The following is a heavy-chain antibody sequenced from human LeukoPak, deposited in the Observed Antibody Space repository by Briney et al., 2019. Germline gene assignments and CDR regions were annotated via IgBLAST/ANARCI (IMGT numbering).Heavy chain of an antibody. D-gene: IGHD2-15*01. CDR1: GYIFTGYY. V-gene: IGHV1-18*04. CDR2: ISAYNGNT. Sequence: ASVKVSCKASGYIFTGYYMHWVRQAPGQGLEWMGWISAYNGNTNYAQKLQGRVTMTTDTSTSTAYMELRSLRSDDTAVYYCARAPGAGGSSYFDYWGQGTLVTVSS. J-gene: IGHJ4*02. CDR3: ARAPGAGGSSYFDY.